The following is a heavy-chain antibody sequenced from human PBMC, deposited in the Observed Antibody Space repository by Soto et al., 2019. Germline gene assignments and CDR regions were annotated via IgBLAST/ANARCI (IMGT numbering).Heavy chain of an antibody. J-gene: IGHJ6*02. D-gene: IGHD3-10*01. CDR2: VSPPFRTS. CDR1: GVSFNNNG. CDR3: ARVLYYGSGSYSPSGMDV. V-gene: IGHV1-69*01. Sequence: QVQLVQSGAEVKKPGSSVKVSCKTSGVSFNNNGIGWVRQAPGHGLEWMGGVSPPFRTSNYARKFQGRISITADASTGTVNMELSSLTSEDTAQYYCARVLYYGSGSYSPSGMDVWCQGTTVTVSS.